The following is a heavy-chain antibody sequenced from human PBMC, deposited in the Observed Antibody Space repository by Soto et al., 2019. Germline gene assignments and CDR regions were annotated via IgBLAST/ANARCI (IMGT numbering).Heavy chain of an antibody. CDR3: ASLEEEDGYNFRYFDL. J-gene: IGHJ2*01. CDR2: IIPIFGTA. V-gene: IGHV1-69*06. Sequence: SVKVSCKASGGTFSSYAISWVRQAPGQGLEWMGGIIPIFGTANYAQKFQGRVTITADKSTGTAYMELSSLRSEDTAVYYCASLEEEDGYNFRYFDLWGRGTLVTVSS. CDR1: GGTFSSYA. D-gene: IGHD5-12*01.